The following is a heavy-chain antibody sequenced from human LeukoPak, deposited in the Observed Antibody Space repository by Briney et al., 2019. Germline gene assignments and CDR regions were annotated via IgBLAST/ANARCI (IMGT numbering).Heavy chain of an antibody. CDR2: IYSDGRT. V-gene: IGHV3-53*01. CDR1: GFTVSTNY. J-gene: IGHJ4*02. D-gene: IGHD3-22*01. Sequence: PGGSLRLSCAASGFTVSTNYMSWVRQAPGKGLEWVSVIYSDGRTYYADSVKGRFTISRDNSKNTLYIQMNSLRAEDTAVYYCARDPRYYDSSGYVGWAPGTYWGQGTLVTVSS. CDR3: ARDPRYYDSSGYVGWAPGTY.